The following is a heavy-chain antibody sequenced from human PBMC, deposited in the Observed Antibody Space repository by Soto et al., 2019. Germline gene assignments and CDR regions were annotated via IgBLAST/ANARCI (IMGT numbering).Heavy chain of an antibody. V-gene: IGHV4-34*01. D-gene: IGHD6-13*01. CDR2: INHSGST. J-gene: IGHJ4*02. Sequence: PSETLSLTCAVYGGSFSGYYWSWIRQPPGKGLEWIGEINHSGSTNYNPSLKSRVTISVDTSKNQFSLKLSSVTAADTAVYYCARVRGCGRYSSSWYPRCNYFDYWGQGTLVTVSS. CDR3: ARVRGCGRYSSSWYPRCNYFDY. CDR1: GGSFSGYY.